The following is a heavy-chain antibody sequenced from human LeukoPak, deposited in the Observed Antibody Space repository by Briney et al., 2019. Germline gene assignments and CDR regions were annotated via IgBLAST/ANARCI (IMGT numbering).Heavy chain of an antibody. CDR1: GGSISSSSYY. Sequence: SETLSLTCTVSGGSISSSSYYWGWIRQPPGKGLEWIGSIYYSGSTYYNPSLKSRVTISVDTSKNQFSLKLSSVTAADTAVYYCARGQVEAAKVYLEAAAKNPVQGWFDPWGQGTLVTVSS. V-gene: IGHV4-39*07. D-gene: IGHD6-13*01. J-gene: IGHJ5*02. CDR2: IYYSGST. CDR3: ARGQVEAAKVYLEAAAKNPVQGWFDP.